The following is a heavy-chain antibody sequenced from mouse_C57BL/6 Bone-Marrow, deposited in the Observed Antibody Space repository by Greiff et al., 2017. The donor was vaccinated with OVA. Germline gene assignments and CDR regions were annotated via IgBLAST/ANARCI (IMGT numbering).Heavy chain of an antibody. CDR1: GFTFSSYA. CDR2: ISDGGSYT. D-gene: IGHD1-1*01. J-gene: IGHJ2*01. V-gene: IGHV5-4*03. CDR3: ARVIYGSSPFDY. Sequence: EVKLVESGGGLVKPGGSLKLSCAASGFTFSSYAMSWVRQTPEKRLEWVATISDGGSYTYYPDNVKGRFTISRDNAKNNLYLQMSHLKSEDTAMYYCARVIYGSSPFDYWGQGTTLTVSS.